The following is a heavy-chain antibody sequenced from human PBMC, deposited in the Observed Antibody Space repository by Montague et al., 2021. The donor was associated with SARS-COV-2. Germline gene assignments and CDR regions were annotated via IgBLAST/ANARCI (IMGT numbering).Heavy chain of an antibody. J-gene: IGHJ4*02. CDR2: IYNSGST. CDR1: GGSISGYY. D-gene: IGHD1-20*01. V-gene: IGHV4-4*07. Sequence: SETLSLTCTVSGGSISGYYWSWFRQSAGKGLEWIGRIYNSGSTSYNPSLRSRATMSVDTSKNQFSLKLRSVTAADTAVYYCVRDQGRSNWNYPDYWGQGTLVTVSS. CDR3: VRDQGRSNWNYPDY.